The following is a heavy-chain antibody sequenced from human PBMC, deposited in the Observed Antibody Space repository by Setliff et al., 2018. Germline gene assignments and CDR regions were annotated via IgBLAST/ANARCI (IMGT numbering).Heavy chain of an antibody. V-gene: IGHV4-38-2*01. Sequence: SETLSLTCDVSSYSISRGYYWGWIRQAPGKGLEFIGSIYHGGNIVYNPSLGSRVTISADTSKNQFSLTLTSVTAADTAVYYCARAPPPWLQSLGGDYWGQGTLVTVSS. CDR3: ARAPPPWLQSLGGDY. D-gene: IGHD5-12*01. CDR2: IYHGGNI. J-gene: IGHJ4*02. CDR1: SYSISRGYY.